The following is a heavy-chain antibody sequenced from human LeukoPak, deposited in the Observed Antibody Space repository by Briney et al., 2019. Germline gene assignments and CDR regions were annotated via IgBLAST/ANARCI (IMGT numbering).Heavy chain of an antibody. CDR1: GYTFTGYY. CDR3: ARGTRAANGCWFDP. Sequence: GASVKVSCKASGYTFTGYYMHWVRQAPGQGLEWMGRINPNSGGTNYAQKFQGRVTMTRDTSISTAYMELSRLRSDDTAVYNCARGTRAANGCWFDPWGQGTLVTVSS. D-gene: IGHD2-15*01. CDR2: INPNSGGT. J-gene: IGHJ5*02. V-gene: IGHV1-2*06.